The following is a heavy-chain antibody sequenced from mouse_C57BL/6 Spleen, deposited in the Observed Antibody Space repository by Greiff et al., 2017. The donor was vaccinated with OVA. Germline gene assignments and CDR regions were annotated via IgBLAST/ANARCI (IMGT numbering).Heavy chain of an antibody. CDR1: GYTFTDYE. D-gene: IGHD2-4*01. CDR2: IDPETGGT. Sequence: VQLVESGAELVRPGASVTLSCKASGYTFTDYEMHWVKQTPVHGLEWIGAIDPETGGTAYNQKFKGKAILTADKSSSTAYMELRSLTSEDSAVYYCTRLDYDEVAYWGQGTLVTVSA. V-gene: IGHV1-15*01. CDR3: TRLDYDEVAY. J-gene: IGHJ3*01.